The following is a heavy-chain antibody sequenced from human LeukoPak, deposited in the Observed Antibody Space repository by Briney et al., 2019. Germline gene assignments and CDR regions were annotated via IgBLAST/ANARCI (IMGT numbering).Heavy chain of an antibody. CDR2: ISGSGLSA. CDR3: AKGPTYYYDTSGYYIDS. Sequence: AGGSLRLSCAASGFTFSNYAMNWVRQAPGKGLQWVSAISGSGLSAYYADSVKGRFTTSRDNSKNTLYLQMNSLRAEDTAVYYCAKGPTYYYDTSGYYIDSWGQGTLVTVSS. V-gene: IGHV3-23*01. CDR1: GFTFSNYA. J-gene: IGHJ4*02. D-gene: IGHD3-22*01.